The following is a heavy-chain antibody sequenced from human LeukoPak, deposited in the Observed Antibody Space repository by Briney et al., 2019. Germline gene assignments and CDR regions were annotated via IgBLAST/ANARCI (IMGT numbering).Heavy chain of an antibody. CDR3: ARDRTEGIAGSVWFDP. J-gene: IGHJ5*02. D-gene: IGHD6-13*01. CDR1: GFTFSSYS. CDR2: ISSSSSYI. Sequence: PGGSLRLSCAASGFTFSSYSMIWVRQAPGKGLEWVSSISSSSSYIYYADSVKGRFTISRDDAKNSLYLQMNSLRAEDTAVYYCARDRTEGIAGSVWFDPWGQGTLVTVSS. V-gene: IGHV3-21*01.